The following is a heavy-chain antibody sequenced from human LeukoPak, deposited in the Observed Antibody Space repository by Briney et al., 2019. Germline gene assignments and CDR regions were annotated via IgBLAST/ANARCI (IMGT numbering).Heavy chain of an antibody. V-gene: IGHV4-61*02. CDR2: IYTSGST. CDR3: ARGHHGGNRALWYFDL. J-gene: IGHJ2*01. Sequence: SETLSLTCTVSGGSISSGSYYWSWIRQPAGKGLEWIGRIYTSGSTNYNPSLKSRVTISVDTSKNQFSLKLSSVTAADTAVYYCARGHHGGNRALWYFDLWGRGTLVTVSS. CDR1: GGSISSGSYY. D-gene: IGHD4-23*01.